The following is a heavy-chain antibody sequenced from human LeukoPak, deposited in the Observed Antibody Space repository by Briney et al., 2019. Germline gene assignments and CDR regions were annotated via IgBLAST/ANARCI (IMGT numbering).Heavy chain of an antibody. CDR1: GYSFTSYW. Sequence: KRGESLKIPCKGSGYSFTSYWIGWVRQMPGKGLEWMGIIYPGDSDTRYSPSFQGQVTISADKSISTAYLQWSSLKASDTAMYYCARSRYCSSTSCYFFDYWGQGTLVTVSS. D-gene: IGHD2-2*01. CDR3: ARSRYCSSTSCYFFDY. J-gene: IGHJ4*02. CDR2: IYPGDSDT. V-gene: IGHV5-51*01.